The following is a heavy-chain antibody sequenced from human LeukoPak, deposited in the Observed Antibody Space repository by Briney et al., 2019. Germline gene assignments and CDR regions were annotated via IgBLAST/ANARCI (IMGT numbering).Heavy chain of an antibody. CDR3: ARITMVRGGDY. V-gene: IGHV3-48*01. Sequence: GGSLRLSCAASGFTFSNYEMSWVRQAPGKGLEWISYISSSSSTIYYADSVKGRFTISRDNAKNSLYLQMNSLRAEDTAVYYCARITMVRGGDYWGQGTLVTVSS. CDR1: GFTFSNYE. J-gene: IGHJ4*02. D-gene: IGHD3-10*01. CDR2: ISSSSSTI.